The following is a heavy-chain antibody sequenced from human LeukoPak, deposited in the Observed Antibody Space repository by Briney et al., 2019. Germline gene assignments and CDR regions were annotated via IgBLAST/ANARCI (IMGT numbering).Heavy chain of an antibody. Sequence: GESLKISCKGSGYSFTSYWIGWVRQMPGKGLEWMGIIYPGDSDTRYSPSFQGQVTISADKSISTAYPQWSSLKASDTAMYYCARRSCISCPHRQFDPWGQGTLVTVSS. CDR2: IYPGDSDT. CDR1: GYSFTSYW. V-gene: IGHV5-51*01. CDR3: ARRSCISCPHRQFDP. J-gene: IGHJ5*02. D-gene: IGHD2-2*01.